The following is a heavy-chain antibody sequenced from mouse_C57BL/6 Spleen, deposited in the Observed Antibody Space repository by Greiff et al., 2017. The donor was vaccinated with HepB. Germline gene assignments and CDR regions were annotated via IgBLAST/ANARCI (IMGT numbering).Heavy chain of an antibody. CDR3: ARSLYYYGSRWYFDY. CDR2: IDPSDSYT. J-gene: IGHJ2*01. Sequence: VQLQQPGAELVKPGASVKLSCKASGYTFTSYWMQWVKQRPGQGLEWIGEIDPSDSYTNYNQKFKGKATLTVDTSSSTAYMQLSSLTSEDSAVYYCARSLYYYGSRWYFDYWGQGTTLTVSS. D-gene: IGHD1-1*01. V-gene: IGHV1-50*01. CDR1: GYTFTSYW.